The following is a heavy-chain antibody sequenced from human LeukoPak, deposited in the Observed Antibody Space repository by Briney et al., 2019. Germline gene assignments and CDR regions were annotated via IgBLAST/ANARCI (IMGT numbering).Heavy chain of an antibody. J-gene: IGHJ5*02. Sequence: GGSLRLSCAASGFTFSDYYMSWIRQAPGKGLEWVSYISSSGSTIYYADSAKGRFTISRDNAKNSLYLQMNSLRAEDTAVYYCLGCLRGYNGYGSNWFDPWGQGTLVTVSS. D-gene: IGHD5-12*01. CDR1: GFTFSDYY. V-gene: IGHV3-11*04. CDR3: LGCLRGYNGYGSNWFDP. CDR2: ISSSGSTI.